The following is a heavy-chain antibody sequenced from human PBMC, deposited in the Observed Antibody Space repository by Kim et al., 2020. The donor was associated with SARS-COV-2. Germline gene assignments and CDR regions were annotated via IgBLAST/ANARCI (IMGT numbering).Heavy chain of an antibody. V-gene: IGHV4-34*01. D-gene: IGHD6-19*01. Sequence: NPALKSRVTISVDTSKNQFSLKLSSVAAADTAVYYCARGGQWLVPHYFDYWGQGTLVTVSS. CDR3: ARGGQWLVPHYFDY. J-gene: IGHJ4*02.